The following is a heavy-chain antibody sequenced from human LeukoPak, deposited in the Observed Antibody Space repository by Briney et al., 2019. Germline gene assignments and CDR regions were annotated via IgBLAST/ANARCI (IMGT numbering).Heavy chain of an antibody. J-gene: IGHJ1*01. D-gene: IGHD6-19*01. CDR1: GGSISSYY. V-gene: IGHV4-59*01. CDR2: IYYSGST. Sequence: SETLSLTCTVSGGSISSYYWSWIRQPPGKGLEWIGYIYYSGSTNYNPSLKSRVTISVDTSKNQFSLKLSSVTAADTAVYYCARGSSSGWYYVAGYFQHWGQGTLVTVSS. CDR3: ARGSSSGWYYVAGYFQH.